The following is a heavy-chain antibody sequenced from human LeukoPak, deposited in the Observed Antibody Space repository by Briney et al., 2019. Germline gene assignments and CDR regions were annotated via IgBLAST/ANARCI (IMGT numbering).Heavy chain of an antibody. D-gene: IGHD4-23*01. CDR1: GFTFEDYA. CDR3: AKDAVPTVVTSYYYMDV. J-gene: IGHJ6*03. CDR2: IDWDDGST. V-gene: IGHV3-43D*03. Sequence: GGSLRLSCAASGFTFEDYAMHWVRQAPGKGLEWVSLIDWDDGSTYYADSVKGRFTISRDNSKNSLYLQMNSLRAEDTALYYCAKDAVPTVVTSYYYMDVWGKGTTVTVSS.